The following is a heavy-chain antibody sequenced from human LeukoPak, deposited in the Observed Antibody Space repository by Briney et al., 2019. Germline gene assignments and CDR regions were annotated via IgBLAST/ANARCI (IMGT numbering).Heavy chain of an antibody. CDR3: AKDLKQWLVAPLGY. V-gene: IGHV3-23*01. CDR1: GFTFSSYA. CDR2: ISGSGGST. D-gene: IGHD6-19*01. J-gene: IGHJ4*02. Sequence: PGGSLRLSCAASGFTFSSYAMSWVRQAPGTGLEWVSAISGSGGSTYYADSVKGRFTISRDNSKNTLYLQMNSLRAEDTAVYYCAKDLKQWLVAPLGYWGQGTLVTVSS.